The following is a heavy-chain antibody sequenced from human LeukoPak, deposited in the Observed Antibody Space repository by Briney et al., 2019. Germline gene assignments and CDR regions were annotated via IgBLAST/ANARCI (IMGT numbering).Heavy chain of an antibody. J-gene: IGHJ5*02. Sequence: GGSLRLSCAASGVIISSYAMSWVRQAPGKGPEWVSAINGRGDNTYYADFVKGRFTISRDNSKSTVYLQMNSLRTEDTAVYYCAKDRVSPGFNWFDPWGQGTLVTVSS. CDR2: INGRGDNT. CDR1: GVIISSYA. D-gene: IGHD2/OR15-2a*01. V-gene: IGHV3-23*01. CDR3: AKDRVSPGFNWFDP.